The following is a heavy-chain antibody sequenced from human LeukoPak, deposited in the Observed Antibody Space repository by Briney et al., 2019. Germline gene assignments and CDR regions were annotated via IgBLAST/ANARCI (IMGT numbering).Heavy chain of an antibody. CDR3: AKALVGATFGFDY. CDR2: IYPGDPDT. V-gene: IGHV5-51*01. CDR1: GYGFTSYG. D-gene: IGHD1-26*01. Sequence: GAALQSSSKGSGYGFTSYGMGWGRPVRGKGRGWRGIIYPGDPDTRYSPSFQRQVTISAHTSISTAYLQWSSLKASDTAMYYCAKALVGATFGFDYWGQGTLVTVSS. J-gene: IGHJ4*02.